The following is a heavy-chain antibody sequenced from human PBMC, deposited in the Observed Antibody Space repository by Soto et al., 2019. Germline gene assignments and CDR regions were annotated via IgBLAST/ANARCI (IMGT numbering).Heavy chain of an antibody. Sequence: QVQLVQSGAEVKKPGSSVKVSCKASGGIFSTYAISWLRQAPGQGLEWMGGIIPLFGTPNYAQRFQGRVTITADESTSTAYMELSRLRSEDTAVYYCARDLDYYGSGNYYNRIDFWGQGTLVTVSS. D-gene: IGHD3-10*01. CDR2: IIPLFGTP. CDR3: ARDLDYYGSGNYYNRIDF. CDR1: GGIFSTYA. V-gene: IGHV1-69*01. J-gene: IGHJ4*02.